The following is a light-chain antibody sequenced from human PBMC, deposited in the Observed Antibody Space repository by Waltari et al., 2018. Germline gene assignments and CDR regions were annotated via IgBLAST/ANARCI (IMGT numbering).Light chain of an antibody. CDR3: NSYTTSGTVV. CDR2: DAT. Sequence: QSALTQPASVSGSPGPSITISCTGTSSAVGTSKFFSWYHQHPGKVPKLIIYDATDRPSGVSSRFSGSKSGNTASLTISGLQAEDEGDYYCNSYTTSGTVVFGGGTKLTVL. CDR1: SSAVGTSKF. J-gene: IGLJ2*01. V-gene: IGLV2-14*03.